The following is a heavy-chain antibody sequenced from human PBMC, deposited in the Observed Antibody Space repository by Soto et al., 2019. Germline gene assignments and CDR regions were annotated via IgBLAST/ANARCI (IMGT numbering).Heavy chain of an antibody. CDR2: IKQDGSDK. CDR1: GFTFNNYW. Sequence: GGSLRLSCAASGFTFNNYWMSWVRQAPGKGLEWVANIKQDGSDKYYVDSVKGRFTISRDNAKNSLYLEMNSLRAEDTAVYYCARASRSSENTQKYWGQGT. D-gene: IGHD6-6*01. V-gene: IGHV3-7*05. J-gene: IGHJ4*02. CDR3: ARASRSSENTQKY.